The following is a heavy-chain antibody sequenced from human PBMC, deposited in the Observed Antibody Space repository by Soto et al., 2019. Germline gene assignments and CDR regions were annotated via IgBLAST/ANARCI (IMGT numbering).Heavy chain of an antibody. Sequence: EVQLLESGGGLAQPGGYLRLPCADSGFTFRNHGMNWVRQATGKGREWVSGVGSADGRTYYADSVRGGFTAVRDNSEDTLYLHMESLRIEDTAGYYCAGDLAYIAVSFDLRGQGTLVTVSS. CDR3: AGDLAYIAVSFDL. CDR2: VGSADGRT. V-gene: IGHV3-23*01. D-gene: IGHD6-19*01. CDR1: GFTFRNHG. J-gene: IGHJ5*02.